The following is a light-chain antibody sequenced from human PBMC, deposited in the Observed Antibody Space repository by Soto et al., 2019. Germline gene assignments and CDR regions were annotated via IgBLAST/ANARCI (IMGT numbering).Light chain of an antibody. V-gene: IGKV1-39*01. CDR1: QDINVY. CDR3: QHGYVAPYN. J-gene: IGKJ2*01. Sequence: DIQMTQSPSSVSASVGDTVTITCRASQDINVYLNWYQQKPSEVPKLLIYSASSLHSGVPSRFTGSGSETDFTLTIRSLQPEDFATYYCQHGYVAPYNFGQGTKV. CDR2: SAS.